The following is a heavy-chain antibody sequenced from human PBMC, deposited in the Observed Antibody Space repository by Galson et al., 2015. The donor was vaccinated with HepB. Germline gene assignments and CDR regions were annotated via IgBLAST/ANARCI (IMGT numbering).Heavy chain of an antibody. CDR1: GFTFSSYA. D-gene: IGHD3-22*01. V-gene: IGHV3-30*04. Sequence: SLRLSCAASGFTFSSYAMHWVRQAPGKGLEWVAVISYDGSNKYYADSVKGRFTISRDNSKNTLYLQMNSLRAEDTAVYYCARRGGYYDSSGYLDYWGQGTLVTVSS. CDR3: ARRGGYYDSSGYLDY. CDR2: ISYDGSNK. J-gene: IGHJ4*02.